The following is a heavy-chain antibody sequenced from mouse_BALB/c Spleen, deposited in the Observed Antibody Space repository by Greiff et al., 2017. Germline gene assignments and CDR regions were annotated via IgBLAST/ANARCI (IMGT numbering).Heavy chain of an antibody. CDR2: IDPANGNT. J-gene: IGHJ1*01. Sequence: EVQLVESGAELVKPGASVKLSCTASGFNIKDTYMHWVKQRPEQGLEWIGRIDPANGNTKYDPKFQGKATITADTSSNTAYLQLSSLTSEDTAVYYCARGPVSYYGNYVGYFDVWGAGTTVTVSS. CDR3: ARGPVSYYGNYVGYFDV. V-gene: IGHV14-3*02. D-gene: IGHD2-10*01. CDR1: GFNIKDTY.